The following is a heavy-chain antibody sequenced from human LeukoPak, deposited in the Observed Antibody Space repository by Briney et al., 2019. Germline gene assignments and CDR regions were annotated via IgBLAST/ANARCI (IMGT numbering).Heavy chain of an antibody. CDR2: ISGSGGST. CDR3: AKTHTAMVPLTYYFDY. V-gene: IGHV3-23*01. J-gene: IGHJ4*02. Sequence: GGSLRLSCAASGFTFSSYAMSWVRQAPGKGLEWVSAISGSGGSTYYADSVKGRFTITRDNSKNTLYLQMNSLRAEDTAVYYCAKTHTAMVPLTYYFDYWGQGTLVTVSS. D-gene: IGHD5-18*01. CDR1: GFTFSSYA.